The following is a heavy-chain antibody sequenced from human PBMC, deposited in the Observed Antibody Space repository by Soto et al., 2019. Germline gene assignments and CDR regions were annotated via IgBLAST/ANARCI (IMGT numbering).Heavy chain of an antibody. CDR3: ARHRVNAWGNSYGYEATFDP. CDR2: IYYSGST. Sequence: LSLTCTVSGGSISSSSYYWGWIRQPPGKGLEWIGSIYYSGSTYYNPSLKSRVTISVDTSKNQFSLKLSSVTAADTAVYYCARHRVNAWGNSYGYEATFDPWGQGTLVTVSS. V-gene: IGHV4-39*01. J-gene: IGHJ5*02. CDR1: GGSISSSSYY. D-gene: IGHD5-18*01.